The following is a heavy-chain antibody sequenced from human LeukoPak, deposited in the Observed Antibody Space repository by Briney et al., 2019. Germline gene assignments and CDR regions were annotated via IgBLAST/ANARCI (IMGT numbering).Heavy chain of an antibody. V-gene: IGHV1-18*01. CDR3: ARSVTQCGMDV. J-gene: IGHJ6*02. Sequence: ASVKVSCKASGYTFSSYGNSWGRQAPGQGLEWMGWISAYNGNTNYAQKLQGRVTMTTDTSTSTAYMEVGSLRSDDTAVYYCARSVTQCGMDVWGQGTTVAVSS. CDR1: GYTFSSYG. CDR2: ISAYNGNT. D-gene: IGHD4-17*01.